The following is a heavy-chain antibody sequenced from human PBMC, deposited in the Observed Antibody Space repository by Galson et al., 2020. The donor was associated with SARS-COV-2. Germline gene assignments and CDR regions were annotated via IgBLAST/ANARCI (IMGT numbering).Heavy chain of an antibody. V-gene: IGHV4-39*07. CDR3: ARESTCGGGGGWFDP. Sequence: SQTLSLTCTVSGGSFSSRSYYWVWVRQPPGKGLEWIGSIFYSGTTYYNPSLTSRVTMSVDTSKNLFSVRLISVTAADTAVYYCARESTCGGGGGWFDPWGRGSLVTVSS. J-gene: IGHJ5*02. D-gene: IGHD2-21*01. CDR1: GGSFSSRSYY. CDR2: IFYSGTT.